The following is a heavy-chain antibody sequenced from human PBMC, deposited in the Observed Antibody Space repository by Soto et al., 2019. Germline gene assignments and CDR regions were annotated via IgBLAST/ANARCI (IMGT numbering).Heavy chain of an antibody. CDR3: XXXXXXXXXXGXDV. CDR1: GFIFSSYG. Sequence: QVSLVESGGGAVQRGRALRVSCAASGFIFSSYGMHWVXXXXXXXXXWVAFINYDGSNKFYGDAVKGRFTISRDNSKNIVHLQMXNLXGXXXAXXXXXXXXXXXXXXGXDVWGHGATVTVSS. CDR2: INYDGSNK. V-gene: IGHV3-30*02. J-gene: IGHJ6*02.